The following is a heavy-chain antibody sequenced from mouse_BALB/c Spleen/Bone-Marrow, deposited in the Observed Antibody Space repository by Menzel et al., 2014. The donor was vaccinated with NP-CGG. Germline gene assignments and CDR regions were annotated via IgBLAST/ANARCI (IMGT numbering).Heavy chain of an antibody. Sequence: DVMLVESGGGLVQPGGSLRLSCATSGFTFTDYYMSWVRRPPGKALEWLVFIRNKANGYTTEYSASVKGRFTISRDNSQSILYLQMNTLRAEDSATYYCARGGNDLDYWGQGTTLTVSS. CDR2: IRNKANGYTT. CDR3: ARGGNDLDY. V-gene: IGHV7-3*02. J-gene: IGHJ2*01. D-gene: IGHD2-3*01. CDR1: GFTFTDYY.